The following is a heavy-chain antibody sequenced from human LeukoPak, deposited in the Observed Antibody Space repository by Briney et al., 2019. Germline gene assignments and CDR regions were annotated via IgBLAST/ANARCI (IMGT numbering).Heavy chain of an antibody. J-gene: IGHJ6*02. CDR2: IKQDGSEK. V-gene: IGHV3-7*03. D-gene: IGHD3-3*01. CDR3: ARVNFWSGYTYYYYYGMDV. Sequence: GGSLRLSCAASGFTFSSYWMSWVRQAPGKGLEWVANIKQDGSEKYYVDSVKGRFAISRDNAKNSLYLQMNSLRAEDTAVYYCARVNFWSGYTYYYYYGMDVWGQGTTVTVSS. CDR1: GFTFSSYW.